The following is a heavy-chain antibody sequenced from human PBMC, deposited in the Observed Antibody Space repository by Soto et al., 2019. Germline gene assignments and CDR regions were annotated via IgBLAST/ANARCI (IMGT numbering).Heavy chain of an antibody. Sequence: GGSLRLSCAASGFTFSSYGMHWVRQAPGKGLEWVAVISYDGSNKYYADSVKGRFTISRDNSKNTLYLQMNSLRAEDTAVYYCAKQESLRWLPYYYGMDVWGQGTTVTVSS. CDR2: ISYDGSNK. D-gene: IGHD2-8*01. J-gene: IGHJ6*02. V-gene: IGHV3-30*18. CDR1: GFTFSSYG. CDR3: AKQESLRWLPYYYGMDV.